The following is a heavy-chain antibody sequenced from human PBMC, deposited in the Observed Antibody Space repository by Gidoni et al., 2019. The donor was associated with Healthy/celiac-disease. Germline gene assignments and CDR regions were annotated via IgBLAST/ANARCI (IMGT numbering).Heavy chain of an antibody. CDR2: ISYDGSNK. CDR1: GFTFRSYG. CDR3: AKGYDGWSGYYTGYYYYGMDV. D-gene: IGHD3-3*01. Sequence: QVQLVESGGGVVQPGRSLRLSCAASGFTFRSYGMHWVRQAPGTGLEWVAVISYDGSNKYYADSVKGRFTIYRDNSKNTLYLQMNSLRAEDTAVYYCAKGYDGWSGYYTGYYYYGMDVWGQGTTVTVSS. V-gene: IGHV3-30*18. J-gene: IGHJ6*02.